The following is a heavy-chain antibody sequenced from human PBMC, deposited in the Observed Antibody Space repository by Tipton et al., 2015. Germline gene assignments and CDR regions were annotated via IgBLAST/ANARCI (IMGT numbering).Heavy chain of an antibody. CDR1: GFSISDFA. Sequence: SLRLSCAASGFSISDFAMSWVRQAPGKGLEWVSAIYRHGGSTSYGDAVKGRFIISRDTSTNTLYLEMKTLRVEDTAVYYCAKDVNGGYFDIWGQGTTVTVSP. CDR3: AKDVNGGYFDI. D-gene: IGHD5-18*01. J-gene: IGHJ3*02. CDR2: IYRHGGST. V-gene: IGHV3-23*05.